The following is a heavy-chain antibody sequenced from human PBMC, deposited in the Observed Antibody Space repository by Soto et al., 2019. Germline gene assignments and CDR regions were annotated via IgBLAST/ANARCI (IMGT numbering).Heavy chain of an antibody. CDR3: ARVVPAAIVYY. CDR1: GFIFSTYS. CDR2: ISSRSSTI. J-gene: IGHJ4*02. V-gene: IGHV3-48*01. D-gene: IGHD2-2*01. Sequence: EVQLVESGGGLIQPGGSLRLSCAASGFIFSTYSMKWVRQAPGKGLEWVAYISSRSSTIYYADSVKGRFTISRDNANNTRYLQMHSLRGEDTAVYYCARVVPAAIVYYWGQGTLVTVSS.